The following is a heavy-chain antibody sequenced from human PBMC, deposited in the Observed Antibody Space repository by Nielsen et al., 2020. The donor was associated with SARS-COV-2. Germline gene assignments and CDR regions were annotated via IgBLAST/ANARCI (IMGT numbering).Heavy chain of an antibody. V-gene: IGHV4-39*01. CDR2: IYYSGST. Sequence: VRQMPGKGLEWIGSIYYSGSTYYNPSLKSRVTISVDTSKNQFSLKLSSVTAADTAVYYCARHHRCVVPAAGCYYYGMDVWGQGTTVTVSS. J-gene: IGHJ6*02. D-gene: IGHD2-2*01. CDR3: ARHHRCVVPAAGCYYYGMDV.